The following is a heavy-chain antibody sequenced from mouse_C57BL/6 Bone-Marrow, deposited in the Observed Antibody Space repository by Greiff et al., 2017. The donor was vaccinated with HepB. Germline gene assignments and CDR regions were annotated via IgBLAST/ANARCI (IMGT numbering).Heavy chain of an antibody. CDR1: GFSLSTSGMG. CDR3: ARRRDYGSSYTLPYWYFDV. CDR2: IYWDDDK. D-gene: IGHD1-1*01. J-gene: IGHJ1*03. Sequence: QVTLKESGPGILQSSQTLSLTCSFSGFSLSTSGMGVSWIRQPSGKGLEWLAHIYWDDDKRYNPSLKSRLTISKDTSRNQVVLKITRVDTADTATYYCARRRDYGSSYTLPYWYFDVWGTGTTVTVSS. V-gene: IGHV8-12*01.